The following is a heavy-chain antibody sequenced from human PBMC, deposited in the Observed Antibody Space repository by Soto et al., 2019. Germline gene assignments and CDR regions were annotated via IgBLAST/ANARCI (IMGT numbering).Heavy chain of an antibody. Sequence: SETLSLTCAVSGVSISSGGYSWSWIRQPPGKGLEWIGYIYHSGSTYYNPSLKSRVTISVDRSKNQFSLKLSSVTAADTAVYYCASGLVTTLHYWGQGTLVTSPQ. V-gene: IGHV4-30-2*01. D-gene: IGHD4-17*01. CDR1: GVSISSGGYS. J-gene: IGHJ4*02. CDR3: ASGLVTTLHY. CDR2: IYHSGST.